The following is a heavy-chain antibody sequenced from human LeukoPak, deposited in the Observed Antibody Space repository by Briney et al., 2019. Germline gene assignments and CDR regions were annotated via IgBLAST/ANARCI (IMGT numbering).Heavy chain of an antibody. CDR1: GFTFTTYW. D-gene: IGHD5-18*01. CDR2: INSDGSIT. Sequence: GSLRLSCAASGFTFTTYWMHWVRQAPGEGLVWVSHINSDGSITSYADSVKGRFTISRDNAKNTLYLQMNSLRAEDTAVYYCARDAVDTANAVWGQGTTVTVSS. J-gene: IGHJ6*02. CDR3: ARDAVDTANAV. V-gene: IGHV3-74*01.